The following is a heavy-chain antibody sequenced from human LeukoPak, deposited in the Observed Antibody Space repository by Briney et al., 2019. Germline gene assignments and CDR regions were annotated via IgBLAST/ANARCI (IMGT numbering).Heavy chain of an antibody. Sequence: ASVKVSCKASGYTFTGYYMHWVRQAPGQGLEWMGWINPNSGGTNYAQKFQGRVTMTRDTSISTAYMELSRLRSDDTAVYYCARDPDIVATIYHFDYWGQGTLVTVSS. CDR1: GYTFTGYY. J-gene: IGHJ4*02. V-gene: IGHV1-2*02. D-gene: IGHD5-12*01. CDR3: ARDPDIVATIYHFDY. CDR2: INPNSGGT.